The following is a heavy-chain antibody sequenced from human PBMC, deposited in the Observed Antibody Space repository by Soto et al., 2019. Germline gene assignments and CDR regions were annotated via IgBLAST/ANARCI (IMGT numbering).Heavy chain of an antibody. V-gene: IGHV1-2*04. CDR1: GYTFTGYY. D-gene: IGHD3-10*01. Sequence: ASVKVSCKASGYTFTGYYMHWVRQAPGQGLEWMGWINPNSGGTNYAQKFQGWVTMTRDTSISTAYMELSRLRSDDTAVYYCARGGSLLWFGELYYYYGMDVWGQGTTVTVSS. CDR2: INPNSGGT. J-gene: IGHJ6*02. CDR3: ARGGSLLWFGELYYYYGMDV.